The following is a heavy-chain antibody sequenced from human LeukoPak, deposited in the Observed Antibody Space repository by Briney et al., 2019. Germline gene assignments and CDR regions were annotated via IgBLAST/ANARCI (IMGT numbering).Heavy chain of an antibody. Sequence: PSETLSLTCTVSGVSIGSGDYYWSWIRQPPGKGLEWIGYIYYSGSTYYNPSLKSRVTISVDTSKNQFSLKLSSVTAADTAAYYCARDNVIAAAGGFDYWGQGTLVTVSS. V-gene: IGHV4-30-4*08. J-gene: IGHJ4*02. CDR1: GVSIGSGDYY. CDR2: IYYSGST. D-gene: IGHD6-13*01. CDR3: ARDNVIAAAGGFDY.